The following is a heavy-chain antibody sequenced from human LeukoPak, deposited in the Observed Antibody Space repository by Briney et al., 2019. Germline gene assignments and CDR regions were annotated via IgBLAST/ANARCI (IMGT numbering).Heavy chain of an antibody. CDR3: AREGVYYYDSSGYYLFDY. CDR1: GGSISSGSYY. V-gene: IGHV4-61*02. D-gene: IGHD3-22*01. Sequence: SETLSLTCTVSGGSISSGSYYWSWIRQPSGKGLEWIGRIYTSGSTNYNPSLKSRVTISVDTSKNQFSLKLSSVTAADTAVYYCAREGVYYYDSSGYYLFDYWGQGTLVTVSS. CDR2: IYTSGST. J-gene: IGHJ4*02.